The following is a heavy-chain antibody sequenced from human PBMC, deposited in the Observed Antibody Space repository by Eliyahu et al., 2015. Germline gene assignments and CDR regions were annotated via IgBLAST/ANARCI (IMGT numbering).Heavy chain of an antibody. CDR3: VQTEWFGDLLPPRGPYYYHYYKDV. D-gene: IGHD3-10*01. CDR1: GVTLGSYG. J-gene: IGHJ6*03. Sequence: QVQLVESGGGVVQPGKSLRLSCAASGVTLGSYGMHWVRQAPGKGLEWVAVISYDGSNKFLIETPRGAVTTSSDDSRNTVSLQMNSLRPEDTAVYFCVQTEWFGDLLPPRGPYYYHYYKDVWGKGTTVTVSS. CDR2: ISYDGSNK. V-gene: IGHV3-30*03.